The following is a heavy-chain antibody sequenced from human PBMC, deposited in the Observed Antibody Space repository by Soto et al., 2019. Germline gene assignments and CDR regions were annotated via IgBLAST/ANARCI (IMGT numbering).Heavy chain of an antibody. D-gene: IGHD3-10*01. J-gene: IGHJ6*02. CDR1: GYTFTGYY. CDR3: ARGGPRFGELLAVLYYYYGMDV. CDR2: INPNSGGT. V-gene: IGHV1-2*04. Sequence: WASVKVSCKASGYTFTGYYMHWVRQAPGQGLEWMGWINPNSGGTNYAQKFQGWVTMTRDTSISTAYMELSRLRSDDTAVYYCARGGPRFGELLAVLYYYYGMDVWGQGTTVTVSS.